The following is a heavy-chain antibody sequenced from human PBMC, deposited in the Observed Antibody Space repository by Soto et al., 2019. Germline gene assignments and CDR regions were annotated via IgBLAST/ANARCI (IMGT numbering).Heavy chain of an antibody. J-gene: IGHJ4*02. CDR1: GFTFSYYA. CDR3: ARGDDY. Sequence: QVQLVESGGGVVQPGRSLRLSCAASGFTFSYYAIHWVRQAPGKGLEGVAAISYDGSNKYYADSVKGRFTISRDNSKKTLYLQMNSLRAEDTAVYFCARGDDYWGQGTLVTVSS. D-gene: IGHD1-26*01. CDR2: ISYDGSNK. V-gene: IGHV3-30-3*01.